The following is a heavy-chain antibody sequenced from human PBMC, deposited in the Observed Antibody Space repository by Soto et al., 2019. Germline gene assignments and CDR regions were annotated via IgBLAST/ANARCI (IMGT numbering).Heavy chain of an antibody. V-gene: IGHV1-8*01. D-gene: IGHD3-3*01. CDR2: MNPNSGNT. CDR1: GYTFTSYD. CDR3: ARTGADFWSGYYKLYYYYYYGMGV. Sequence: ASVKVSCKASGYTFTSYDINWVRQATGQGLEWMGWMNPNSGNTGYAQKFQGRVTMTRNTSISTAYMELSSLRSEDTAVYYCARTGADFWSGYYKLYYYYYYGMGVWGQGTTVTVSS. J-gene: IGHJ6*02.